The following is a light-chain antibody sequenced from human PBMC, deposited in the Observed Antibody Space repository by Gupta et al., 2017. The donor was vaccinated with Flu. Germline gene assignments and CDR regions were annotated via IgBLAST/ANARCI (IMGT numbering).Light chain of an antibody. Sequence: FMLTQPHSVSESPGKTVTISCTRSSSSIASNYVQWYQQRPGSAPTTVIYEDNQRPSGGPDRFSGSIDSSSNSASLTISGLKTEDEADYYCQSYDSSNHRVFGGGTKLTVL. CDR1: SSSIASNY. CDR2: EDN. CDR3: QSYDSSNHRV. V-gene: IGLV6-57*03. J-gene: IGLJ3*02.